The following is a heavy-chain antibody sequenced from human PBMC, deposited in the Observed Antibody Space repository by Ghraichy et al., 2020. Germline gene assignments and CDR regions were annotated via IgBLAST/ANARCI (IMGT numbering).Heavy chain of an antibody. CDR3: ARTPTYSYDINGHFRGYFDY. Sequence: GGSLRLSCAGSRFPFRNYAIHWVRQAPGKGLEWVALISNDGGKEDYADSVRGRFTISRVNSKNTVFLQMNSLTPEDTGLYYCARTPTYSYDINGHFRGYFDYWGQGILVTVSS. D-gene: IGHD3-22*01. CDR2: ISNDGGKE. CDR1: RFPFRNYA. V-gene: IGHV3-30*03. J-gene: IGHJ4*02.